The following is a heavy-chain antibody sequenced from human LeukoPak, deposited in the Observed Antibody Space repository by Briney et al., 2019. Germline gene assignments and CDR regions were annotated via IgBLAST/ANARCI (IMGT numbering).Heavy chain of an antibody. D-gene: IGHD6-13*01. J-gene: IGHJ4*02. Sequence: GGSLRLSCAASGFTFNDYYMSWIRQAPGKGLEWISYISGSDSFTNYADSVRGRFTISRDNAKNSLYLQMDSLRAEDTAVYYCARGGNSGFSGYQVIDDWGQGTLVTDSS. CDR2: ISGSDSFT. CDR3: ARGGNSGFSGYQVIDD. V-gene: IGHV3-11*05. CDR1: GFTFNDYY.